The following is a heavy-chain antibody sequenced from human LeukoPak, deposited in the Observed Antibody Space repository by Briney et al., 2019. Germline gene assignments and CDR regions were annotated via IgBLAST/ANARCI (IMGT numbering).Heavy chain of an antibody. V-gene: IGHV3-7*01. CDR3: ARLFVYGSGAEAFDY. CDR2: INEDGSEK. Sequence: GGSLRLSCAASGFTFSSYAMTWVRQAPGKGLEWVANINEDGSEKYYLDSVRGRFTISRDNAKNSLYLQMDSLRAEDTAVYYCARLFVYGSGAEAFDYWGQGALVTVSS. CDR1: GFTFSSYA. D-gene: IGHD3-10*01. J-gene: IGHJ4*02.